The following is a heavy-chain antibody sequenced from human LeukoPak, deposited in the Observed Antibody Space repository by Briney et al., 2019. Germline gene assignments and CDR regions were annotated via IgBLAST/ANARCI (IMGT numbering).Heavy chain of an antibody. CDR2: FVPLFGTA. V-gene: IGHV1-69*01. J-gene: IGHJ4*02. CDR1: GGTFGRYG. Sequence: SGKVSGKASGGTFGRYGISWGGQARGQGLEGRGGFVPLFGTAKYAQKFQGRVTITADESTSTVYMELRSLRSEDTAVFYCAREWDYESSGFFYSYWGQGTLVTVSS. CDR3: AREWDYESSGFFYSY. D-gene: IGHD3-22*01.